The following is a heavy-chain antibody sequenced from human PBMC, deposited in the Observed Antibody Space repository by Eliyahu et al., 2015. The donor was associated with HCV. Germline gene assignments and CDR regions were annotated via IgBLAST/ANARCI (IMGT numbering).Heavy chain of an antibody. CDR2: ISYDATNT. V-gene: IGHV3-30*03. D-gene: IGHD3-16*01. CDR3: AREFTGFDS. J-gene: IGHJ4*02. Sequence: QVHLVESGGGLVQPGRSLRLSCAASGFSFASYGMHWVRQAPGKGLEGVAVISYDATNTYYADSVKGRFTISRDNSKNTLYLQMNSLRAEDTAVYYCAREFTGFDSWGQGTLVTVSS. CDR1: GFSFASYG.